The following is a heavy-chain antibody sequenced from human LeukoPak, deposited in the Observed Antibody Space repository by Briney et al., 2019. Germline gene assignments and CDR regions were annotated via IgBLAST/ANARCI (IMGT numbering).Heavy chain of an antibody. CDR3: AKGGGSGFFDY. CDR2: ISTSGRAT. Sequence: PGGSLRLSCAASGFTFSSYAMSWVRQAPGKGLEWVSTISTSGRATYYADSVEGRFTISRDNSKNTLYLQMNSLRADDTAVFYCAKGGGSGFFDYWGQGNVVTVSS. D-gene: IGHD3-10*01. CDR1: GFTFSSYA. V-gene: IGHV3-23*01. J-gene: IGHJ4*02.